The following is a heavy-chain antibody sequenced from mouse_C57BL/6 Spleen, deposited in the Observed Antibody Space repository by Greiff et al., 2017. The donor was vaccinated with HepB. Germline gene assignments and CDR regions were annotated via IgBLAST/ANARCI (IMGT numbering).Heavy chain of an antibody. V-gene: IGHV1-82*01. CDR2: IYPGDGDT. CDR1: GYAFSSSW. Sequence: QVQLKQSGPELVKPGASVKISCKASGYAFSSSWMNWVKQRPGKGLEWIGRIYPGDGDTNYNGKFKGKATLTAANSSSTAYLQLSSLTSEDSAVYFCALITTVVAKDGGQGTTLTVSS. D-gene: IGHD1-1*01. CDR3: ALITTVVAKD. J-gene: IGHJ2*01.